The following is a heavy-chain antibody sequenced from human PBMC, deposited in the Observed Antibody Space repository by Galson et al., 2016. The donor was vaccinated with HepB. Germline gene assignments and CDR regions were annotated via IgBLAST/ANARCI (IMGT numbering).Heavy chain of an antibody. V-gene: IGHV1-46*01. CDR1: GYTITTHY. Sequence: SVKVSCKASGYTITTHYMHWVRQAPGQGFEWMGVINPTGTSTNYAQKFQGRVTMTRDTSTSTVYMELSSLRSEDTAIYYCARDNSRAATVTTLAYWYFDLWGRGTLVTVSS. CDR2: INPTGTST. D-gene: IGHD4-17*01. J-gene: IGHJ2*01. CDR3: ARDNSRAATVTTLAYWYFDL.